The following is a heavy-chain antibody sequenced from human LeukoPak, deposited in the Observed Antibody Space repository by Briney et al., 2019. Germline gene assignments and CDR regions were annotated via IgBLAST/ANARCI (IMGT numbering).Heavy chain of an antibody. CDR1: VFTFSSYC. J-gene: IGHJ4*02. V-gene: IGHV3-30*03. CDR2: ISYDGSNK. Sequence: GGSLRLSCAASVFTFSSYCMHWVRQAPCKGLEWVAVISYDGSNKYYADSVKGGFTISRDNSKNTLYLQMNSLRAEDTAVYYCARDPIRDHYDTIPSYYFDYWGQGSLVSVSS. CDR3: ARDPIRDHYDTIPSYYFDY. D-gene: IGHD3-22*01.